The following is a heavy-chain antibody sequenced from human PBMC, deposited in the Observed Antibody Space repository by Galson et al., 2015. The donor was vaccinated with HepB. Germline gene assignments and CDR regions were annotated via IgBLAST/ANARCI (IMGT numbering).Heavy chain of an antibody. CDR2: ISAYNGNT. V-gene: IGHV1-18*04. CDR3: ARDFGDSMDDVLMVYAPDYYYYGMDV. J-gene: IGHJ6*02. Sequence: SVKVSCKASGYTFTSYGISWVRQAPGQGLEWMGWISAYNGNTNYAQKLQGRVTMTTDTSTSTAYMELRSLRSDDTAVYYCARDFGDSMDDVLMVYAPDYYYYGMDVWGQGTTVTVSS. CDR1: GYTFTSYG. D-gene: IGHD2-8*01.